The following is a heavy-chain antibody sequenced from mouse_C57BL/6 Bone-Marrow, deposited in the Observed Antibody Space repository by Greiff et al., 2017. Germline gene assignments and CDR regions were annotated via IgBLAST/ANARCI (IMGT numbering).Heavy chain of an antibody. D-gene: IGHD2-5*01. CDR1: GYTFTSYW. V-gene: IGHV1-69*01. J-gene: IGHJ3*01. CDR3: ARDYSNLFAY. CDR2: IDPSDSYT. Sequence: QVQLQQPGAELVMPGASVKLSCKASGYTFTSYWMHWVKQRPGQGLEWIGEIDPSDSYTNYNQKFKGKSTLTVDKSSSTAYRQLSSLTSEDSAVYYCARDYSNLFAYWGQGTLVTVSA.